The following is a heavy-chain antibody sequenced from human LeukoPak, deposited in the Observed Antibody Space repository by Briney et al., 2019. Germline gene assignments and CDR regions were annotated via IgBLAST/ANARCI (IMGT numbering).Heavy chain of an antibody. V-gene: IGHV4-31*03. Sequence: SETLSLTCTVSGGSISSGGYYWSWIRQHPGKGLEWIGYIYYSGSTYYNPSLKRRVTISVDTSKNQFSLKLSSVTAADTAVYYCARKDYGGTPTFDYWGQGTLVTVSS. CDR3: ARKDYGGTPTFDY. CDR1: GGSISSGGYY. J-gene: IGHJ4*02. CDR2: IYYSGST. D-gene: IGHD4-23*01.